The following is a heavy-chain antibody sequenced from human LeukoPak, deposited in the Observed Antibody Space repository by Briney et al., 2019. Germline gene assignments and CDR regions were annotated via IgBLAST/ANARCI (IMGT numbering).Heavy chain of an antibody. J-gene: IGHJ5*02. Sequence: SETLSLTCTVSGGSISSGGYYWSWIRQHPGKGLEWIGYIYYSGSTYYNPSLKSRVTISVDTSKNQFSLKLSSVTAADTAVYYCARSPDHRGNWFDPWRQGTLVTVSS. V-gene: IGHV4-31*03. CDR2: IYYSGST. CDR3: ARSPDHRGNWFDP. CDR1: GGSISSGGYY. D-gene: IGHD2-15*01.